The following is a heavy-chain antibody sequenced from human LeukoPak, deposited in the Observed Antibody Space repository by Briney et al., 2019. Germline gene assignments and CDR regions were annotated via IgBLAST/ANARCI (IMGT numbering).Heavy chain of an antibody. Sequence: GGSLRLSCAASGFTFSDYVIRSRGQAPGKGLEWVSYISTSGVYTNYADSVKGRFTISRDDAKNSLYLQMNSLIAEDTAMYYCARNRISAGGCVCDIWGQGTMVTVSS. CDR3: ARNRISAGGCVCDI. CDR2: ISTSGVYT. CDR1: GFTFSDYV. V-gene: IGHV3-11*03. J-gene: IGHJ3*02. D-gene: IGHD6-13*01.